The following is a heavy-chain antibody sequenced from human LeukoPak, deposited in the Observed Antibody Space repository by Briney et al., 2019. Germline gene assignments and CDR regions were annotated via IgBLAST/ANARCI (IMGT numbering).Heavy chain of an antibody. D-gene: IGHD6-13*01. V-gene: IGHV3-30*19. Sequence: PGGSLRLSCAASGFTFSSYGMHWVRQAPGKGREGVAGISYDGNNKYYADSVKGRFTISRDDSKNTLYLQMNSLRAEDTAVLYCARERSDSSSWYVFDYWGQGTLVTVSS. CDR2: ISYDGNNK. CDR1: GFTFSSYG. CDR3: ARERSDSSSWYVFDY. J-gene: IGHJ4*02.